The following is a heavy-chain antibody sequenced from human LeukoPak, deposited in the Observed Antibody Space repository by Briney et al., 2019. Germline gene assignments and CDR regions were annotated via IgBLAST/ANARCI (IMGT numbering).Heavy chain of an antibody. Sequence: KSSETLSLTCAVYDESFSGHFWSWIRQPPGKGLEWIGEINHSGSTNYNPSLKSRVTTSVDTSKNQFSLKLNSVTAADTAVYYCARTNTVFYYFDYWGQGSLVTVSS. CDR2: INHSGST. V-gene: IGHV4-34*01. J-gene: IGHJ4*02. CDR3: ARTNTVFYYFDY. CDR1: DESFSGHF. D-gene: IGHD1/OR15-1a*01.